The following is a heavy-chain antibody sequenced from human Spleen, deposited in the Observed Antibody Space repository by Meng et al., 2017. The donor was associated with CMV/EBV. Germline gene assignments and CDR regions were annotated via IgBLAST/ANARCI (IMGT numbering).Heavy chain of an antibody. CDR1: GYTFTGYY. V-gene: IGHV1-69*05. CDR2: IIPIFGTA. J-gene: IGHJ6*02. D-gene: IGHD6-19*01. CDR3: ASRGYSSGWYQEYYYYGMDV. Sequence: SVKVSCKASGYTFTGYYMHWVRQAPGQGLEWMGGIIPIFGTANYAQKFQGRVTITTDESTSTAYMELSSLRSEDTAVYYCASRGYSSGWYQEYYYYGMDVWGQGTTVTVSS.